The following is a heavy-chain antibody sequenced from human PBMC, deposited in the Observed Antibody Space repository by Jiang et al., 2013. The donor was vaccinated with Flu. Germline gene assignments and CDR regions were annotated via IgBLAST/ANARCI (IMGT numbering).Heavy chain of an antibody. CDR1: GGSISSGGYF. J-gene: IGHJ5*02. Sequence: GSGLVKPSQTLSLTCTVSGGSISSGGYFWSWIRQYPGKGLEWIGHISPRGTTYYTPSLKSRLTISVDTSKNHFSLNLTSVTAADTAIYYCARGGVSAGGNLNYFDPWGRGTLVTVSS. V-gene: IGHV4-31*03. D-gene: IGHD6-13*01. CDR3: ARGGVSAGGNLNYFDP. CDR2: ISPRGTT.